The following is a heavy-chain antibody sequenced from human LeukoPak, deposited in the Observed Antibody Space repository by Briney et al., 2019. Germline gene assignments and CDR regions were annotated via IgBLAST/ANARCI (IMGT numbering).Heavy chain of an antibody. J-gene: IGHJ3*02. CDR1: GRTFSSYA. CDR2: IIPIFGTA. V-gene: IGHV1-69*13. CDR3: ARGPAIAARRMGAFDI. D-gene: IGHD6-6*01. Sequence: SVKVSCKASGRTFSSYAISWVRQAPGQGLEWMGGIIPIFGTANYAQKFQGRVTITADESTSTAYMELSSLRSEDTAVYYCARGPAIAARRMGAFDIWGQGTMVTVSS.